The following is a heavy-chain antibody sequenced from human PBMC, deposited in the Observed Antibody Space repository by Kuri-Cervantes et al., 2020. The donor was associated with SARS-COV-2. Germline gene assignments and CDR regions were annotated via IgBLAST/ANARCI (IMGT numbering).Heavy chain of an antibody. CDR3: ARALHSSSWYSLSPRDY. V-gene: IGHV1-24*01. CDR1: GYTLTELS. D-gene: IGHD6-13*01. CDR2: FDPEDGET. J-gene: IGHJ4*02. Sequence: ASVKVSCKVSGYTLTELSMHWVRQAPGKGLEWMGGFDPEDGETIYAQKFQGRVTMTEDTSTDTAYMELSSLRSDDTAVYYCARALHSSSWYSLSPRDYWGQGTLVTVSS.